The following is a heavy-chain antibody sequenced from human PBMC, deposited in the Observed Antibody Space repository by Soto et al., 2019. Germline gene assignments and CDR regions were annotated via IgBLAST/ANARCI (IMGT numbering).Heavy chain of an antibody. CDR2: IWYDGSNK. D-gene: IGHD5-12*01. V-gene: IGHV3-33*01. Sequence: QVQLVESGGGVVQPGRSLRLSCAASGFTFSSYGMHWVRQAPGKGLEWVAVIWYDGSNKYYADSVKGRFTITRDNSKNRLYLQMNSLRAEDTAVYYCATTYSGYDFGWFDPWGQGTLVTVSS. CDR1: GFTFSSYG. J-gene: IGHJ5*02. CDR3: ATTYSGYDFGWFDP.